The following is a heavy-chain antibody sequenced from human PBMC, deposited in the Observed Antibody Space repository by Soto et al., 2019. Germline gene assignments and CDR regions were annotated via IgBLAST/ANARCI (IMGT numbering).Heavy chain of an antibody. CDR3: ARAGPDWVERRPLHY. Sequence: PSETLSLTCAVYGGSFSGYYWSWIRQPPGKGLEWIGEINHSGSTNYNPSLKSRVTISVDTSKNQFSLKLSSVTAADTAVYYCARAGPDWVERRPLHYWGQGTLVTVSS. CDR2: INHSGST. V-gene: IGHV4-34*01. D-gene: IGHD1-1*01. J-gene: IGHJ4*02. CDR1: GGSFSGYY.